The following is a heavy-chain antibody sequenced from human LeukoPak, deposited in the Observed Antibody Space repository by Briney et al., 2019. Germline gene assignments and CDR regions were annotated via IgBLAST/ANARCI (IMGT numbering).Heavy chain of an antibody. D-gene: IGHD3-16*02. Sequence: GESLKISCKGSGYSFTSYWIGWVRQMPGKGLEWMGIIYPGDSDTRYSPSFQGQVTISADKSISTAYLQWSSLKASDTAMYYCARQARYDYVWGSYRSGPCYMDVWGKGTTVTISS. V-gene: IGHV5-51*01. CDR2: IYPGDSDT. CDR1: GYSFTSYW. J-gene: IGHJ6*03. CDR3: ARQARYDYVWGSYRSGPCYMDV.